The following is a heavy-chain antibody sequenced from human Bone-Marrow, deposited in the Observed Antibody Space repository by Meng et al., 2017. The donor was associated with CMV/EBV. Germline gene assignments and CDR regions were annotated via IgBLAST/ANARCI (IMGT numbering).Heavy chain of an antibody. Sequence: GSLRLSCAVYGGSFSGYYWSWIRQPPGRGLEWIGEINHSGSTNYNPSLKSRVTISVDTSKNQFSLKLSSVTAADTAVYYCARGDRGDIVVVPAATGAPFDYWGQGTLVTGSS. CDR3: ARGDRGDIVVVPAATGAPFDY. V-gene: IGHV4-34*01. CDR2: INHSGST. CDR1: GGSFSGYY. J-gene: IGHJ4*02. D-gene: IGHD2-2*01.